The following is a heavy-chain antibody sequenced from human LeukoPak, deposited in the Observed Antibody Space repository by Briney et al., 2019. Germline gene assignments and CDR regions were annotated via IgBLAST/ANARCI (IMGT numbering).Heavy chain of an antibody. CDR2: IYSDNT. CDR3: ARRAGAYSHPYDY. J-gene: IGHJ4*02. CDR1: GFTVSSNS. Sequence: GGSLRLSCTVSGFTVSSNSMSWVRQAPGKGLEWVSFIYSDNTHYSDSVKGRFTISRDNSKNTLYLQMNSLRAGDTAVYYCARRAGAYSHPYDYWGQGTLVTVSS. D-gene: IGHD4/OR15-4a*01. V-gene: IGHV3-53*01.